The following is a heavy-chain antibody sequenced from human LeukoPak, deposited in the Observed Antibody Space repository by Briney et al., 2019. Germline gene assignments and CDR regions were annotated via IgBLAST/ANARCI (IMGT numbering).Heavy chain of an antibody. J-gene: IGHJ4*02. D-gene: IGHD3-22*01. CDR3: ARLHTDSSGYSSFDY. CDR2: INPSGGST. V-gene: IGHV1-46*01. CDR1: GYTFTGYY. Sequence: GASVKVSCKASGYTFTGYYMHWVRQAPGQGLEWMGIINPSGGSTSYAQKFQGRVTMTRDTSTSTVYMELSSLRSEDTAVYYCARLHTDSSGYSSFDYWGQGTLVTVSS.